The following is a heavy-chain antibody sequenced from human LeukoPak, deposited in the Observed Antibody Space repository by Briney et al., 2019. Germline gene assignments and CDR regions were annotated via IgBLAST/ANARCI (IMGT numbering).Heavy chain of an antibody. J-gene: IGHJ4*02. CDR3: AKKSGSGYYSPFDY. D-gene: IGHD3-22*01. V-gene: IGHV1-18*01. CDR1: GGTFSNYA. CDR2: ISAYNGNT. Sequence: ASVKVSCKASGGTFSNYAISWVRQAPGQGLEWMGWISAYNGNTNYAQKLQGRVTMTTDTSTSTAYMELRSLRSDDTAVYYCAKKSGSGYYSPFDYWGQGTLVTVSS.